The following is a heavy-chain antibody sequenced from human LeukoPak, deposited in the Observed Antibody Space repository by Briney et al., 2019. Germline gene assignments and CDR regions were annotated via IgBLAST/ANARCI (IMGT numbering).Heavy chain of an antibody. V-gene: IGHV3-74*03. CDR3: IRDEALWRLDY. J-gene: IGHJ4*02. D-gene: IGHD2-21*01. CDR1: GFTYSNHW. Sequence: GGSLRLSCAASGFTYSNHWMHWVRQAPGKGLVWVSRIDEGGSNAMYADSVKGRFSISRDNAKNTVNLQMNSLRAEDTGVYYCIRDEALWRLDYWGQGTLVTVSS. CDR2: IDEGGSNA.